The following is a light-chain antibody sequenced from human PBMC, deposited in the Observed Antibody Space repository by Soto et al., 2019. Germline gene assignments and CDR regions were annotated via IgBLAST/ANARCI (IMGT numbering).Light chain of an antibody. Sequence: QSALTQPPSASGSPGQSVTISCTGSSSDAGANNYVSWYQQHPGKAPKLMIYEVSKRPSGVPDRFSGSKSGNTASLTVSGLQAEDEADYYCSSFAGSKVFGGGTKLTVL. J-gene: IGLJ2*01. CDR3: SSFAGSKV. CDR1: SSDAGANNY. CDR2: EVS. V-gene: IGLV2-8*01.